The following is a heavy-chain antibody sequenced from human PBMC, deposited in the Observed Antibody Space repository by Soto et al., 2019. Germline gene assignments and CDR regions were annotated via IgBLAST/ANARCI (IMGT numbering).Heavy chain of an antibody. J-gene: IGHJ6*02. CDR3: ARAXGRFLEWLTPWSDGMDV. D-gene: IGHD3-3*01. Sequence: GGSLRLSCAASGFTFSSYAMHWVRQAPGKGLEWVAVISYDGSNKYYADSVKGQFTISRDNSKNTLYLQMNSLRAEDTAVYYCARAXGRFLEWLTPWSDGMDVWGQGTTVTVSS. CDR2: ISYDGSNK. CDR1: GFTFSSYA. V-gene: IGHV3-30-3*01.